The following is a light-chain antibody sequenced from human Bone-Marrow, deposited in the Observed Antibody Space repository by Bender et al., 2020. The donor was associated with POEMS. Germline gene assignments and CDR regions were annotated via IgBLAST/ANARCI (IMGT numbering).Light chain of an antibody. J-gene: IGLJ1*01. CDR3: FSYTSSSAFV. Sequence: QSALTQPASVSGSPGQSITLSCTGTTSDVGSYNLVSWYQHHPGKAPKLMIYDVSNRPSGVSNRFSGSKSGNTASLTISGLQAEDEADYYCFSYTSSSAFVFGSGTKLTVL. V-gene: IGLV2-14*02. CDR2: DVS. CDR1: TSDVGSYNL.